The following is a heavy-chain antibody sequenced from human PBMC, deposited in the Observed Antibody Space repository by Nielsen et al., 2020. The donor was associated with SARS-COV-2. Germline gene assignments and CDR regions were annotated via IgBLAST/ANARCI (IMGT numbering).Heavy chain of an antibody. V-gene: IGHV4-34*01. CDR3: ARGGSTSGSYTYYYYYMGV. CDR2: INHSGST. D-gene: IGHD3-10*01. Sequence: WIRQPPGKGLEWIGEINHSGSTNYNPSLKSRVTISVDTSKNQFALNLSSVTAADTAVYYCARGGSTSGSYTYYYYYMGVWGKGTTVTVSS. J-gene: IGHJ6*03.